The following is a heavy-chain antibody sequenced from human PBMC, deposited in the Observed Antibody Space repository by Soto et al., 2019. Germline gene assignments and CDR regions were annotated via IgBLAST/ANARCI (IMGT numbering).Heavy chain of an antibody. D-gene: IGHD6-19*01. CDR1: GYTFTKYA. V-gene: IGHV1-3*05. CDR3: AREQWLGVDY. CDR2: NNAGNGNT. J-gene: IGHJ4*02. Sequence: QVQLVQSGAEEKKPGASVKVSCKASGYTFTKYAMHWVRQAPGQSLEWMGWNNAGNGNTKYSQKFQGRVTITRDTYASTAYMELSSLRSEDTAVYYCAREQWLGVDYWGQGTLVTVSS.